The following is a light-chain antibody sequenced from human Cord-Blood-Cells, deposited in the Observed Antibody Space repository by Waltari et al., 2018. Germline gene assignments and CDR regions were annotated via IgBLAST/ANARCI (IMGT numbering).Light chain of an antibody. CDR2: DAS. V-gene: IGKV3-11*01. CDR1: QSVSSY. Sequence: EIVLTQSPATLSLSPGESATLSCRASQSVSSYLAWYQQKPCQAPRLLIYDASNRATGIPARFSGSGSGTDFTLTISSLEPEDFAVYYCQQRSNWPLTFGPGTKVDIK. CDR3: QQRSNWPLT. J-gene: IGKJ3*01.